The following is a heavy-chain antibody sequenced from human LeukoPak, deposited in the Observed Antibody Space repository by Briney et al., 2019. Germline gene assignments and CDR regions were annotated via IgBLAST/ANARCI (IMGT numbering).Heavy chain of an antibody. CDR1: GFSFSTYS. Sequence: GGCLRLSRAASGFSFSTYSFSWVRQAPGKGLEWVSGISASGGDTFYADSVKGRFTISRDNSKNTLSLQMNSLRVEDTAIYYCAKDVRRCNGACTWGQGTLVTVSS. V-gene: IGHV3-23*01. CDR2: ISASGGDT. D-gene: IGHD2-8*01. CDR3: AKDVRRCNGACT. J-gene: IGHJ5*02.